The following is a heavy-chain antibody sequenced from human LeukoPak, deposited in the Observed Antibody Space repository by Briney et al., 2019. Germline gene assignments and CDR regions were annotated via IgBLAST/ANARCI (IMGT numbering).Heavy chain of an antibody. V-gene: IGHV4-61*02. J-gene: IGHJ6*03. D-gene: IGHD3-3*01. CDR3: ARGGSIFGVVYYYYMDV. CDR1: GGSISSGSYY. CDR2: IYTSGST. Sequence: YPSETLSLTCTVSGGSISSGSYYWSWIRQPAGKGLEWIGRIYTSGSTNYNPSLKSRVTISVDTSKNQFSLKLSSVTAADTAVYYCARGGSIFGVVYYYYMDVWGKGTTVTVSS.